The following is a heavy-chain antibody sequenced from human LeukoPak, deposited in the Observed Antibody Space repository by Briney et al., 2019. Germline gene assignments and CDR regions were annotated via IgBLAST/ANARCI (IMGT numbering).Heavy chain of an antibody. CDR3: ARVTAAMEHYFDY. D-gene: IGHD5-18*01. J-gene: IGHJ4*02. CDR2: INHSGST. V-gene: IGHV4-34*01. Sequence: PSETLSLTCAVYGGSFSGYYWSWIRQPPGKGLEWIGEINHSGSTNYNPSLKSRVTISADTSKNQFSLKLSSVTAADTAVYYCARVTAAMEHYFDYWGQGTLVTVSS. CDR1: GGSFSGYY.